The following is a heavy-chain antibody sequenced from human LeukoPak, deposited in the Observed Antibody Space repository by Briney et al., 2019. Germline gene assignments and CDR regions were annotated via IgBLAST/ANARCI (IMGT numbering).Heavy chain of an antibody. J-gene: IGHJ4*02. CDR3: ARGRPGYYFDY. D-gene: IGHD6-25*01. V-gene: IGHV3-53*01. CDR2: IYSGGST. CDR1: GFTFSSYS. Sequence: PGGSLRLSCAASGFTFSSYSMNWVRQAPGKGLEWVSVIYSGGSTYYAESVKGRFTISRDNSKNTLYLQMNSLRAEDTAVYYCARGRPGYYFDYWGQGTLVTVSS.